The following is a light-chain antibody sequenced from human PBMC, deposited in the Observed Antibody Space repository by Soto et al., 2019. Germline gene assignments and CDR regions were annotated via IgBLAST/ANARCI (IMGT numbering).Light chain of an antibody. V-gene: IGKV2-24*01. CDR2: KVS. J-gene: IGKJ1*01. Sequence: DLVMTQTPLSSPVTLGQAASISCRSSQSLVHNDGNTYLSWFQQRPSQPPRLLIYKVSDRFAGVPDRFSGSGAGTDFTLTISRVEAEDVGVYYCMQATQSSWTFGQGTQVDIK. CDR3: MQATQSSWT. CDR1: QSLVHNDGNTY.